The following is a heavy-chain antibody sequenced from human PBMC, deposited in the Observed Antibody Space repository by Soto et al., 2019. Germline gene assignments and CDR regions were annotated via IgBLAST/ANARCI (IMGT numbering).Heavy chain of an antibody. CDR1: GFTFSDYY. CDR2: ISSSGSTI. CDR3: ARAYPGGYCSSTSCYVDY. V-gene: IGHV3-11*01. Sequence: GGSLRLSCAASGFTFSDYYMSWIRQAPGKGLEWVSYISSSGSTIYYADSVKGRFTISRDNAKNSLYLQMNSLRAEDTAVYYCARAYPGGYCSSTSCYVDYWGQGTLVTVSS. D-gene: IGHD2-2*01. J-gene: IGHJ4*02.